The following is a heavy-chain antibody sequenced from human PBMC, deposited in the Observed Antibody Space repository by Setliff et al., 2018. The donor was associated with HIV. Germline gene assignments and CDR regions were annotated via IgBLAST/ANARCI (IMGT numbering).Heavy chain of an antibody. V-gene: IGHV3-11*01. CDR3: AKHFLLWSNAFHI. CDR1: GFNFSDYY. Sequence: GGSLRLSCAASGFNFSDYYMNWIRQAPGRGPEWVSFISHSGSTIFYADSVKGRFTISRDNAKNSVFLQMNSLRAEDTAVYYCAKHFLLWSNAFHIWGQGTMVTVSS. CDR2: ISHSGSTI. J-gene: IGHJ3*02. D-gene: IGHD2-21*01.